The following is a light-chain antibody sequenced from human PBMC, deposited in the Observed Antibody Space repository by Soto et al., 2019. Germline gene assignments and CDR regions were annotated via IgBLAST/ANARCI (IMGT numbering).Light chain of an antibody. V-gene: IGLV2-14*01. Sequence: QSMLTQPASVSGSPGQSITISCTGTSSDIGGYKYVYWYQKHPGEAPKLMIYEVTNRPSGVSNRFSGSKSGNTASLTISGLQTEDEADYYCSSYTTSGTWVFGGGTKLTVL. CDR3: SSYTTSGTWV. CDR2: EVT. J-gene: IGLJ3*02. CDR1: SSDIGGYKY.